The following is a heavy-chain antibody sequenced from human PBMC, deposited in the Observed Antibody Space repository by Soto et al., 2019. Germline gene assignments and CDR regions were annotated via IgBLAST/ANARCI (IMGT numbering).Heavy chain of an antibody. CDR3: ARPDGYYHYMDV. CDR1: GGSISSYY. CDR2: IYYSGST. D-gene: IGHD6-13*01. V-gene: IGHV4-59*08. Sequence: QVQLQESGPGLVKPSETLSLTCTVSGGSISSYYWTWIRQPPGKGLEWIGYIYYSGSTNYNPSLKSRDTISVATSKTQFSLKLSSVTAADTDVYYCARPDGYYHYMDVWGKGTTVTVSS. J-gene: IGHJ6*03.